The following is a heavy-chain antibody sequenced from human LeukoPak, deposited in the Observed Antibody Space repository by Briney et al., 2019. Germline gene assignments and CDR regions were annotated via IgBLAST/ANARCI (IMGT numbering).Heavy chain of an antibody. D-gene: IGHD3-9*01. CDR2: TSGSGGST. CDR3: AKDSVLRYFDWLSFIDY. J-gene: IGHJ4*02. V-gene: IGHV3-23*01. Sequence: GGSLRLSCAASGFTFSSNAMSWVRQAPGKGLEWVSATSGSGGSTYYADSVKGRFTISRDNSKNTLYLQMNSLRAEDTAVYYCAKDSVLRYFDWLSFIDYWGQGTLVTVSS. CDR1: GFTFSSNA.